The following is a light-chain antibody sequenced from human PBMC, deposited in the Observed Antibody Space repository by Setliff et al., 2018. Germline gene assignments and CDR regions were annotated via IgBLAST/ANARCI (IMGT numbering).Light chain of an antibody. CDR2: DVS. V-gene: IGLV2-11*01. J-gene: IGLJ1*01. Sequence: QSALTQPRSVSGSPGQSVTISCTGTSSDVGLYNFVSWYQQHPGKAPKLIIYDVSKRPSGVPDRFSGSKSGNTASLTISGLQAGDEADYSCCSYAGNYISVFGTGTKVTVL. CDR1: SSDVGLYNF. CDR3: CSYAGNYISV.